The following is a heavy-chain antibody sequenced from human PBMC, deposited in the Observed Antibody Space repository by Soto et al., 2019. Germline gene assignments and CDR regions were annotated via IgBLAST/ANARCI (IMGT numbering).Heavy chain of an antibody. D-gene: IGHD2-8*02. CDR2: INHSGRT. J-gene: IGHJ4*02. CDR1: GGSFSGYY. V-gene: IGHV4-34*01. Sequence: QVQLQQWGAGLLKPSETLSLTCAVYGGSFSGYYWTWIRQPPGTGLEWIWEINHSGRTNYNPSLKSRVTISVDTSKNQFSLKLTSVTAAATAVYYCARDKITGLFDYWGQGTLVTVSS. CDR3: ARDKITGLFDY.